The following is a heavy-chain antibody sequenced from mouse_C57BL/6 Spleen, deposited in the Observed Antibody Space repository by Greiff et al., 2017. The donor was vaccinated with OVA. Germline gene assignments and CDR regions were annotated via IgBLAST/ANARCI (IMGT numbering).Heavy chain of an antibody. V-gene: IGHV1-15*01. D-gene: IGHD6-1*01. CDR3: TRPLNYFDY. CDR1: GYTFTDYE. Sequence: QVQLKQSGAELVRPGASVTLSCKASGYTFTDYEMHWVKQTPVHGLEWIGAIDPETGGTAYNQKFKGKAILTADKSSSTAYMELRSLTSEDSAVYYCTRPLNYFDYWGQGTTLTVSS. J-gene: IGHJ2*01. CDR2: IDPETGGT.